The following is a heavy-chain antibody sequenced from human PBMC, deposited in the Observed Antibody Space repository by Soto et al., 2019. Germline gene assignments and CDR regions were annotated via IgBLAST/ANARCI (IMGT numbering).Heavy chain of an antibody. J-gene: IGHJ3*02. V-gene: IGHV3-53*01. CDR1: GFSVSNTY. Sequence: PGGSLRLSCAVCGFSVSNTYMSWVRQAPGKGLEWTSVIYRGRGTYYADSVKGRFTISRDDSRNTVYLQMNSLTTEDTAVYLCARDSSDSSRADSFDIWGQGTMVTVSS. D-gene: IGHD6-25*01. CDR3: ARDSSDSSRADSFDI. CDR2: IYRGRGT.